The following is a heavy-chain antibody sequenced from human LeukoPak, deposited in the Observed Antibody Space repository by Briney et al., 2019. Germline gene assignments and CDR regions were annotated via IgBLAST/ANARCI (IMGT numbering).Heavy chain of an antibody. Sequence: GSLRLSCAASGFTFSSYAMGWIRQPPGKGLEWIGEIDQSGTTNYNPSLKSRVTISIDTSKKQFSLTLTSMTAADTAVYYCARVPHYYFGYGYFDTWGQGTRVTVSS. CDR3: ARVPHYYFGYGYFDT. J-gene: IGHJ4*02. CDR1: GFTFSSYA. CDR2: IDQSGTT. V-gene: IGHV4-34*01. D-gene: IGHD3-10*01.